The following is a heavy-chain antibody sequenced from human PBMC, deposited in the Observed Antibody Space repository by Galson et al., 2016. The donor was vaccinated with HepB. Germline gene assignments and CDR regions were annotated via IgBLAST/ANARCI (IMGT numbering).Heavy chain of an antibody. Sequence: SLRLSCAASGFTFSSYAMTWVRQAPGKGLEWVSAISGSGGSPYYAASVKGRFTISRDNSKNTLYLQMNSLRAEDTAVYYCARDRFRSVTRRGGMDVWGQGTTVTVSS. J-gene: IGHJ6*02. CDR3: ARDRFRSVTRRGGMDV. V-gene: IGHV3-23*01. CDR2: ISGSGGSP. CDR1: GFTFSSYA. D-gene: IGHD2-15*01.